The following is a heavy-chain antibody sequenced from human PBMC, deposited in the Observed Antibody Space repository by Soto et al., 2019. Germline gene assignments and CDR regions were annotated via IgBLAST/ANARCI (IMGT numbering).Heavy chain of an antibody. CDR1: GFAFSSAW. D-gene: IGHD3-22*01. V-gene: IGHV3-15*01. J-gene: IGHJ4*02. Sequence: LRLSCAASGFAFSSAWMSWVRQAPGKGLEWVGRLKSEAAGGTTDYAAPVKGRFTISRDDSKNTLYLQMNSLKTDDTAVYYCSYDSSRGDYWGLGTLVTVSS. CDR2: LKSEAAGGTT. CDR3: SYDSSRGDY.